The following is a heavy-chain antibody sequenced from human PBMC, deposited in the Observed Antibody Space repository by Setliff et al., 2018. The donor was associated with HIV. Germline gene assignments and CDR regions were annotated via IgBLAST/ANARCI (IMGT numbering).Heavy chain of an antibody. V-gene: IGHV3-7*01. D-gene: IGHD2-2*01. CDR1: GFTFSESA. Sequence: GSLRLSCITSGFTFSESAMSWLRQAPGKGLEWVANIKQDGREQNYVDSVKGRFTVSRDNAKNTLYLQMNSLRAEDTAVYYCARAKEAEGYCSSPTCYAYNWLDPWGQGTLVTSPQ. CDR3: ARAKEAEGYCSSPTCYAYNWLDP. J-gene: IGHJ5*02. CDR2: IKQDGREQ.